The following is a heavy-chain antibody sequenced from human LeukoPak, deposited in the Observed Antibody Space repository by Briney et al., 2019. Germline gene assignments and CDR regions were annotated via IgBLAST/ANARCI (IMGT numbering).Heavy chain of an antibody. CDR3: ARAMRITIFKGGFDP. D-gene: IGHD3-3*01. J-gene: IGHJ5*02. V-gene: IGHV4-39*07. CDR1: GGSISSSNYY. Sequence: SETLSLTCHVSGGSISSSNYYWGWIRQPPGKGLEWIGNVYYSGSASFNPSLKSRFTISVDTSKNQFSLKLSSVTAADTAVYYCARAMRITIFKGGFDPWGQGALVTLSS. CDR2: VYYSGSA.